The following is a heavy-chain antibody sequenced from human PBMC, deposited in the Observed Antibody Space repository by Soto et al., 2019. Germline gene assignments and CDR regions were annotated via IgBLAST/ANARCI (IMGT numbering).Heavy chain of an antibody. CDR2: VKSTTDGGTT. V-gene: IGHV3-15*07. Sequence: VHLVXXXXAXVKPGXSXXXSXAASGFIFSKAWMNWVRHAPGKGLEWVGRVKSTTDGGTTDYGAPVKGRFTISRDDSKNTLYLQMNSLKTEDTAVYYCTTGSVTTRDKDYWGQGTLVTVSS. J-gene: IGHJ4*02. CDR1: GFIFSKAW. D-gene: IGHD4-17*01. CDR3: TTGSVTTRDKDY.